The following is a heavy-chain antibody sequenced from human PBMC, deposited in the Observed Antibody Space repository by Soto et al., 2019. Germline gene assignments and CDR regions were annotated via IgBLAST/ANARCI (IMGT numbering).Heavy chain of an antibody. J-gene: IGHJ4*02. Sequence: GGSLRLSCAASGFTFSSYAMHWVRQAPGKGLEWVAVISYDGSNKYYADSVKGRFTISRDNSKNTLYLQMNSLRAEDTAVYYCARVRASSSWYGFDYWGQGTLVTVSS. CDR1: GFTFSSYA. CDR2: ISYDGSNK. V-gene: IGHV3-30-3*01. D-gene: IGHD6-13*01. CDR3: ARVRASSSWYGFDY.